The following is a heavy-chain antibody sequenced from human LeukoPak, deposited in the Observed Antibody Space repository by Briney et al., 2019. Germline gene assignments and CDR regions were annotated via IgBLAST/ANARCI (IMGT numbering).Heavy chain of an antibody. CDR2: ISSSSSYI. Sequence: PGGSLRLSCTASGFTFSNAWMSWVRQAPGKGLEWVSSISSSSSYIYYADSVKGRFTISRDNAKNSLYLQMNSLRAEDTAVYYCARSVCISGSWGYFDYWGQGTLVTVSS. D-gene: IGHD1-26*01. CDR3: ARSVCISGSWGYFDY. CDR1: GFTFSNAW. V-gene: IGHV3-21*01. J-gene: IGHJ4*02.